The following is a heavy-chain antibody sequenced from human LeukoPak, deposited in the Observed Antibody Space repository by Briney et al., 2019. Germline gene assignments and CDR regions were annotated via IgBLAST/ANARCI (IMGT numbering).Heavy chain of an antibody. J-gene: IGHJ4*02. Sequence: SETLSLTCTVSGGSISSSSYYWGWIRQPPGKGLEWIGSIYYSGSTYYNPSLKSRVTISVDTSKNQFSLKLSSVTAADKAVYYCARDTSILVATIGLFDYWGQGTLVTVSS. CDR1: GGSISSSSYY. D-gene: IGHD5-12*01. CDR3: ARDTSILVATIGLFDY. CDR2: IYYSGST. V-gene: IGHV4-39*07.